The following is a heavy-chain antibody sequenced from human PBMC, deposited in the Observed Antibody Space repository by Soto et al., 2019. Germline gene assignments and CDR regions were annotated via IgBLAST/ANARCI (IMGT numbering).Heavy chain of an antibody. CDR2: VYYTGIT. J-gene: IGHJ4*02. CDR1: GGSIGTYH. CDR3: ARDTYLYYGSGSYLYYFDY. D-gene: IGHD3-10*01. V-gene: IGHV4-59*01. Sequence: SETLSLTCTVSGGSIGTYHWSWVRQPPGKGLEWIGYVYYTGITDYNPSLKSRVTISVDTSNNRISLKLTSVTAADTAVYYCARDTYLYYGSGSYLYYFDYWGQGTLVTVSS.